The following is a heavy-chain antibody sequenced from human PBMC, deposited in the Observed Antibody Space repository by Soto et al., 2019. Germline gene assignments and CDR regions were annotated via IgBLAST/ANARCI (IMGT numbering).Heavy chain of an antibody. D-gene: IGHD6-13*01. Sequence: GGSLRLSCAASGFTVSSNYMSWVRQAPGKGLEWVSVIYSGGSTNYADSVKGRFAIYRDNSKNTLYLQMNSLRAEDTAVYYCERWTAAAGNDGFDIWGQGTMVTVSS. CDR3: ERWTAAAGNDGFDI. J-gene: IGHJ3*02. CDR2: IYSGGST. V-gene: IGHV3-53*01. CDR1: GFTVSSNY.